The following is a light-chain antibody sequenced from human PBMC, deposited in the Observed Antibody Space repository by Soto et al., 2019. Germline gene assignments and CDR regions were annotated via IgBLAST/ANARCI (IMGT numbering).Light chain of an antibody. V-gene: IGLV9-49*01. CDR3: GADHGSGSNFVVV. CDR1: SGYSNYK. J-gene: IGLJ2*01. CDR2: VGTGGIVG. Sequence: QAVVTQPPSASDSLGASVTLTCTLSSGYSNYKVDWYQQRPGKGPRFVMRVGTGGIVGSKGDGIPDRFSVLGSGLNRYLTIKNIQEEDESDYHCGADHGSGSNFVVVFGGGTQLTVL.